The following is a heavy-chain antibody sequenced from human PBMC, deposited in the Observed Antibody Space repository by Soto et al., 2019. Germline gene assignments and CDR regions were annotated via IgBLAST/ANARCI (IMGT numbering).Heavy chain of an antibody. Sequence: QVQLQESGPGLVKPSQTLSLTCTVSGGSISSGGYYWSWIRQHPGKGLEWIGYLYYSGSTYYNPSLKRRVTISVDTSKNHFSLKLSSVTAADTAVYYCARVRYRSSGWYDYWGQGTLVTVSS. CDR2: LYYSGST. CDR3: ARVRYRSSGWYDY. CDR1: GGSISSGGYY. V-gene: IGHV4-31*03. J-gene: IGHJ4*02. D-gene: IGHD6-19*01.